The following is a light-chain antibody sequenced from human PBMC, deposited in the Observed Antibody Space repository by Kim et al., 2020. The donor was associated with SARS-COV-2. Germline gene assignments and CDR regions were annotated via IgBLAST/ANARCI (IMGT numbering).Light chain of an antibody. CDR3: QSYDNSLSAVL. V-gene: IGLV1-40*01. CDR1: SCNSGAGYD. J-gene: IGLJ2*01. Sequence: QRVTSPVTGSSCNSGAGYDVHGCQQLPGAAPNLLMYGNNNRPSGVPDRFSGSRSGTSASLAITGLQTEDEADYYCQSYDNSLSAVLFGGGTQLTVL. CDR2: GNN.